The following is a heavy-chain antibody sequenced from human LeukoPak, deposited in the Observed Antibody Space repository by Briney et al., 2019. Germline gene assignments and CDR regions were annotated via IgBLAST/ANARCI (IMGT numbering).Heavy chain of an antibody. Sequence: GGSLRLSCAASGFTFDDYTMHWVRQAPGKGLEWVSLISWDGDHTYYTDSVKGGFTISRDNSKDSLYLQMNSLRTEDTALYYCAKDRDVYNNAFDCWGQGTLVTVSS. D-gene: IGHD5-24*01. J-gene: IGHJ4*02. CDR3: AKDRDVYNNAFDC. CDR2: ISWDGDHT. V-gene: IGHV3-43*01. CDR1: GFTFDDYT.